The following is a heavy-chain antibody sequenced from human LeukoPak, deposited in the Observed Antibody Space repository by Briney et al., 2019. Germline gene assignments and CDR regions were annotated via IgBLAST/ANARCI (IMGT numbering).Heavy chain of an antibody. CDR1: GFTVSSNY. Sequence: GGSLRLSCAASGFTVSSNYMSWVRQAPGKGLEWVSVIYSGGSTYYADSVKGRFTISRDNSKNTLYLQMNSLRAEDTAVYYCAREVHEDHFILDWGQGTLVTVSS. J-gene: IGHJ4*02. V-gene: IGHV3-66*01. CDR3: AREVHEDHFILD. CDR2: IYSGGST. D-gene: IGHD3-3*02.